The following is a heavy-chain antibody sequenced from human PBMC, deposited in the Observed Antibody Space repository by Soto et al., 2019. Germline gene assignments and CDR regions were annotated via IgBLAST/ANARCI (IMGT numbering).Heavy chain of an antibody. D-gene: IGHD2-15*01. Sequence: SETLSLTCTVSGGSISNYYCSWIRQPPGKGLEWIGYIYYSGSANYNPSLKSRVTISVDTSKNQFSLKLSSVTAADTAVYYCARAGAATLSDFWGQGTLVTVSS. V-gene: IGHV4-59*01. J-gene: IGHJ4*02. CDR1: GGSISNYY. CDR2: IYYSGSA. CDR3: ARAGAATLSDF.